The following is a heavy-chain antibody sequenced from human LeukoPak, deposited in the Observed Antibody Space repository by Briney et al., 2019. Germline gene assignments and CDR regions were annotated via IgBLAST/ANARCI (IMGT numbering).Heavy chain of an antibody. J-gene: IGHJ5*02. V-gene: IGHV4-38-2*02. CDR3: ARAVTSSSSWYKWVNWFDP. Sequence: PSETLSLTCTVSGYSITSGHFWGWIRQPPGKGLEWIASLYHSGSTYYNPSLKNRLTISVDTSKNQFSLKLSSVTAADTAVYYCARAVTSSSSWYKWVNWFDPWGQGTLVTVSS. CDR2: LYHSGST. D-gene: IGHD6-13*01. CDR1: GYSITSGHF.